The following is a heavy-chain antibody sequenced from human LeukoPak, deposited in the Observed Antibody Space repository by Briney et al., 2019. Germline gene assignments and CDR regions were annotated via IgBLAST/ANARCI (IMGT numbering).Heavy chain of an antibody. CDR1: GGSISSYY. CDR2: VYPGESS. CDR3: ARVERGGLGY. V-gene: IGHV4-4*07. Sequence: SETLSLTCTVSGGSISSYYWSWIRQPAGKGLEWIGRVYPGESSEYNPSLKSRVTMSVDTSKNQFSLKVNSVTAADTAVYYCARVERGGLGYWGQGTLVTVSS. J-gene: IGHJ4*02. D-gene: IGHD3-10*01.